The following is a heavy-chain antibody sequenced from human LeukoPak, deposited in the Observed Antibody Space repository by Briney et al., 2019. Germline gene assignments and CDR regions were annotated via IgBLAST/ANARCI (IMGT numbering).Heavy chain of an antibody. CDR2: ISTYNGNT. CDR3: ARGYCSSFSCHPPSLYGTDV. CDR1: GYTFSTYG. D-gene: IGHD2-2*01. Sequence: GASVKVSCKASGYTFSTYGISWVRQAPGQGLEWMGWISTYNGNTKYAQKFQGRVTITTDTPTSTAYMELRSLRSDDTAVYYCARGYCSSFSCHPPSLYGTDVWGQGTTVTVSS. J-gene: IGHJ6*02. V-gene: IGHV1-18*01.